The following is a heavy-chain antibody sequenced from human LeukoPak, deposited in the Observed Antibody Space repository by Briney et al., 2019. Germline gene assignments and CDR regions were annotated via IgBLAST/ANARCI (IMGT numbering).Heavy chain of an antibody. CDR2: IYYSGST. CDR3: ARGDRVDYAFDI. D-gene: IGHD3-9*01. J-gene: IGHJ3*02. CDR1: GGSISSSSYY. Sequence: PSETLSLTCTVSGGSISSSSYYWGWIRQPPGKGLEWIGSIYYSGSTYYNPSHKSRVTISVDTSKNQFSLKLSSVTAADTAVYYCARGDRVDYAFDIWGQGTMVTVSS. V-gene: IGHV4-39*01.